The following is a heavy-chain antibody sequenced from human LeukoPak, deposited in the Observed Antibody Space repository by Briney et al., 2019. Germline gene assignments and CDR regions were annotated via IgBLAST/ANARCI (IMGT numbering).Heavy chain of an antibody. CDR2: IKSKTDGGTT. V-gene: IGHV3-15*01. J-gene: IGHJ4*02. CDR3: TTSIQYYDFWSGYYSDY. CDR1: GLTFSNAW. D-gene: IGHD3-3*01. Sequence: GGSLRLSCAASGLTFSNAWMSWVRQAPGKGLEWVGRIKSKTDGGTTDYAAPVKGRFTISRDDSKNTLYLQMNSLKTEDTAVYYCTTSIQYYDFWSGYYSDYWGQGTLVTVSS.